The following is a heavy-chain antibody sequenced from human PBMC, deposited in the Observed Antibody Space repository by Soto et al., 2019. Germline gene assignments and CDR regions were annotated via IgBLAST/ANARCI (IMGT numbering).Heavy chain of an antibody. J-gene: IGHJ3*01. V-gene: IGHV4-59*01. CDR3: ARFAEVTTGEAFDF. Sequence: SETLSLTCSVSGGSITSYYWSWIRQPPGKGLEWIASIHYLGSTKYNPSLKSQVTISVDVSKNQFSLMLTSVTAADAAVYYCARFAEVTTGEAFDFWGQGTMVTVSS. CDR1: GGSITSYY. D-gene: IGHD3-9*01. CDR2: IHYLGST.